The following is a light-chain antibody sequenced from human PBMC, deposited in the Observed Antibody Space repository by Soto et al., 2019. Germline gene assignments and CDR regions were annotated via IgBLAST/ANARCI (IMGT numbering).Light chain of an antibody. V-gene: IGKV3-20*01. J-gene: IGKJ2*01. Sequence: EIVLTQSPGTLSLSSGERATLSCRASQSVSSSYLAWYQQKPGQAPRLLVYATSSRATGIPDRFSGSGSGTDFTLTISRLEPEDFAVDYCQQYGSSSFTFGQGTKVDIK. CDR3: QQYGSSSFT. CDR1: QSVSSSY. CDR2: ATS.